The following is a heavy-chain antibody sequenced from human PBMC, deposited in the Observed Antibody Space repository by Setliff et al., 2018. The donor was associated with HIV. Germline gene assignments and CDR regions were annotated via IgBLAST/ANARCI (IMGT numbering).Heavy chain of an antibody. D-gene: IGHD2-21*02. Sequence: PSETLSLTCTVSGGSVDGFYCNWIRRPPGKGPEWIGYIHSSGSTIYNPSLKSRITISLDTSKEQFSLELSSATAADTAVYYCATLDHSGGNFLAYWGQGSLVTVSS. CDR2: IHSSGST. CDR3: ATLDHSGGNFLAY. CDR1: GGSVDGFY. J-gene: IGHJ4*02. V-gene: IGHV4-4*09.